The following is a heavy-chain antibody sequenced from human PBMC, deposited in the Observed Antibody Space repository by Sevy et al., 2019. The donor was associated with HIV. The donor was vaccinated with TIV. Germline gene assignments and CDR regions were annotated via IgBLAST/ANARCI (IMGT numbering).Heavy chain of an antibody. CDR2: IYYTGGT. V-gene: IGHV4-39*01. CDR1: GGSISSSYY. CDR3: AKLETVYYYGMDV. J-gene: IGHJ6*02. Sequence: SETLSLTCNVSGGSISSSYYWGWIRQPPGKGLEWIGSIYYTGGTYYKTSLKSRITVTVDRSKNQLSLRLTTVTAADTAVYYCAKLETVYYYGMDVWGQGIMVTVSS. D-gene: IGHD1-1*01.